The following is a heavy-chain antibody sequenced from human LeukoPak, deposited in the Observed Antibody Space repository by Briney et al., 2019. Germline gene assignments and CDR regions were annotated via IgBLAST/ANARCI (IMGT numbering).Heavy chain of an antibody. CDR3: ARTNYYDSSGQNAFDI. Sequence: GGPLRLSCAASGFTFSSYAMHWVRQAPGKGLEWVAVISYDGSNKYYADSVKGRFTISRDNSKNTLYLQMNSLRAEDTAVYYCARTNYYDSSGQNAFDIWGQGTMVTVSS. CDR2: ISYDGSNK. J-gene: IGHJ3*02. V-gene: IGHV3-30-3*01. D-gene: IGHD3-22*01. CDR1: GFTFSSYA.